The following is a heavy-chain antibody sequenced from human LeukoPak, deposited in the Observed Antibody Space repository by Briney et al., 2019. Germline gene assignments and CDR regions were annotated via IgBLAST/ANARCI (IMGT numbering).Heavy chain of an antibody. Sequence: GGSLRLSCAASGFTLSGNYMSWVRRAPGKGLEWVSSISDSGASVYYADSVKGRFTISRDNSKNTLYLQMNSLRAEDTAVYNCAAYSSCDYWGQGTLVTVSS. CDR3: AAYSSCDY. CDR1: GFTLSGNY. D-gene: IGHD6-6*01. CDR2: ISDSGASV. J-gene: IGHJ4*02. V-gene: IGHV3-23*01.